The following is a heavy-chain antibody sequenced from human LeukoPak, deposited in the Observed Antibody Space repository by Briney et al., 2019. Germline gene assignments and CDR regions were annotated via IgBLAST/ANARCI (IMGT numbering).Heavy chain of an antibody. CDR2: IYYSGST. D-gene: IGHD2-2*01. J-gene: IGHJ5*02. V-gene: IGHV4-59*01. CDR3: ARHLGYCSSTSCYWGNSFDP. CDR1: GGSISSYY. Sequence: SSETLSLTCTVSGGSISSYYWSWIRQPPGKGLEWIGEIYYSGSTNYNPSPKSRVTISVDTSKNQFPLKLRSVTAADTAVYYCARHLGYCSSTSCYWGNSFDPWGQGTLVTVSS.